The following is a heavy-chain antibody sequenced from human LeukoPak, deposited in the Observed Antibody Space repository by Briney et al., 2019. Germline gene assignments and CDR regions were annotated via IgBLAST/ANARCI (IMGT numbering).Heavy chain of an antibody. D-gene: IGHD3-16*02. CDR1: GFTFSSYG. CDR2: ICYDGSNK. CDR3: ARDLYDYVWGGYRAHDAFDI. Sequence: PGGSLRLSCAASGFTFSSYGMHWVRQAPGKGLEGVAVICYDGSNKYYADSVKGRFTISRDNSKNTLYLQMNSLRAEDTAVYYCARDLYDYVWGGYRAHDAFDIWGQGTMVTVSS. V-gene: IGHV3-33*01. J-gene: IGHJ3*02.